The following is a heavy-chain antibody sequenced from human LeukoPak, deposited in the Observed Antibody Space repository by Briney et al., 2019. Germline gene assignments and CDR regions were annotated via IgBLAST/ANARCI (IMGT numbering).Heavy chain of an antibody. CDR2: ISWNSGSI. CDR1: GFTFDDYA. V-gene: IGHV3-9*01. D-gene: IGHD6-13*01. Sequence: GRSLRLSCAASGFTFDDYAMHWVRQAPGKGLEWVSGISWNSGSIGYADSVKGRFTISRDNSKNTLYLQMNSLRAEDTAVYYCARDWAAAAGSAFDYWGQGTLVTVSS. CDR3: ARDWAAAAGSAFDY. J-gene: IGHJ4*02.